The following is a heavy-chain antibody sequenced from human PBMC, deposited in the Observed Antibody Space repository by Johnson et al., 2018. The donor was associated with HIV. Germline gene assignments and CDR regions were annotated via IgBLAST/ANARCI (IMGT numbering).Heavy chain of an antibody. J-gene: IGHJ3*02. CDR1: GFTFNSYG. CDR2: IWYDGSNK. CDR3: AKDGDDGDGPDGTKGAFDI. V-gene: IGHV3-33*06. Sequence: QVQLVESGGGVVQPGRSLRLSCAASGFTFNSYGMHWVRQAPGKGLEWVAVIWYDGSNKYYADSVKGRFTISRDDARNTLYLQMNSLRIEDTGLYYCAKDGDDGDGPDGTKGAFDIWGQGTMVTVSS. D-gene: IGHD5-24*01.